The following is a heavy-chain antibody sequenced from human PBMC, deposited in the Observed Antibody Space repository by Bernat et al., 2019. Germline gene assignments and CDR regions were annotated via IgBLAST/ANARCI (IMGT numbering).Heavy chain of an antibody. CDR2: IYTSGST. CDR1: GGSISSGSYY. J-gene: IGHJ6*02. Sequence: QVQLQESGPGLVKPSQTLSLTCTVSGGSISSGSYYWSWIRQSAGKGLEWIGRIYTSGSTNYNPSLKSRVTMSVDTSKKQVSLKLNSVTAADTAVYYCARGNDYFGMDVWGQGTKVTVS. CDR3: ARGNDYFGMDV. V-gene: IGHV4-61*02.